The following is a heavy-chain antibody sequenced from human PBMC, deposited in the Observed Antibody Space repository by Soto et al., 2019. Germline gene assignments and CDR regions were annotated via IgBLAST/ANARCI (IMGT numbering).Heavy chain of an antibody. Sequence: QVQLVQSGAEVKKPGASVKVSCKASGYTFTSYGISWVRQAPGQGLEWMGWISAYNGNTNYAQKLQCRVTITTDTATSTTYIQLRSLRSDDTTVYYCARDLAVRLVDYLVQGTLVTVSS. CDR1: GYTFTSYG. CDR3: ARDLAVRLVDY. J-gene: IGHJ4*02. CDR2: ISAYNGNT. V-gene: IGHV1-18*01. D-gene: IGHD6-19*01.